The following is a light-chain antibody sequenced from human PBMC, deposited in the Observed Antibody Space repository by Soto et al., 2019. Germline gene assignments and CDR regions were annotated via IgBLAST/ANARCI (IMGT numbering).Light chain of an antibody. CDR3: QQCYSTPRT. Sequence: DIQMTQSPSSLSASVGDRVTITCRASQSISSYLNWYQQKPGKAPKLLIYAASSLQSGVPSRFSGSGSGTDFTLTISSLQPEDFATYYCQQCYSTPRTVRGGTQVDSK. J-gene: IGKJ4*01. CDR1: QSISSY. CDR2: AAS. V-gene: IGKV1-39*01.